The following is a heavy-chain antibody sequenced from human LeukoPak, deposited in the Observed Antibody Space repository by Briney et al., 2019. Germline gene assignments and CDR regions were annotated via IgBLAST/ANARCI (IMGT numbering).Heavy chain of an antibody. D-gene: IGHD3-22*01. CDR1: SASISSSKW. V-gene: IGHV4-4*02. Sequence: SETLSLTCAVSSASISSSKWWWLVRQPPEKGLEWIGEIYHSGSTNYNPSLKSRVTISVDKSKNQFSLKLSSVTAADTAVYFCARSADSVITRGAFDIWGQGTMVTVSS. J-gene: IGHJ3*02. CDR2: IYHSGST. CDR3: ARSADSVITRGAFDI.